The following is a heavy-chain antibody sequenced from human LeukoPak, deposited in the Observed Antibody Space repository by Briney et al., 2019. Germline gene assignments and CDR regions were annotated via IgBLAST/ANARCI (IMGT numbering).Heavy chain of an antibody. J-gene: IGHJ4*02. Sequence: GGSLRLSCAASGFTFSSYEMNWVRQAPGKGLEWVSYISSSSSSISYADSVKGRLTISRDNAKNSLFLQMNSLRAEDTAVYYCARRYCSTTSCLFDYWGQGTLVTVSS. CDR2: ISSSSSSI. V-gene: IGHV3-48*03. CDR1: GFTFSSYE. CDR3: ARRYCSTTSCLFDY. D-gene: IGHD2-2*01.